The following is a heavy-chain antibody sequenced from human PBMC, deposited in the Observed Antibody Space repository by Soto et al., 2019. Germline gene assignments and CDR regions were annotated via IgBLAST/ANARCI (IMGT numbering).Heavy chain of an antibody. CDR1: GGSISSGDYY. CDR3: ARDSPYGGNYNP. J-gene: IGHJ5*02. D-gene: IGHD4-17*01. Sequence: TSEPLSLTCTVSGGSISSGDYYWSWIRQPPGKGLEWIGYIYYSGSTYYNPSLKSRVTISVDTSKNQFSLKLSSVTAADTAVYYCARDSPYGGNYNPWGQGTLVTVSS. CDR2: IYYSGST. V-gene: IGHV4-30-4*01.